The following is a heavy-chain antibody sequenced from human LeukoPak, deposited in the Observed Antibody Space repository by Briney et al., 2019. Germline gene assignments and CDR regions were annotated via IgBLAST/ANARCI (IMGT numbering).Heavy chain of an antibody. V-gene: IGHV3-33*01. CDR3: ARERGYSYGAHCDY. J-gene: IGHJ4*02. D-gene: IGHD5-18*01. CDR1: GFTFSSYG. Sequence: GGSLRLSCAASGFTFSSYGMHWVRQVPGKGLEWVAFIWYDGSNKYYADSVKGRFTISRDNSKNTVYLQMNSLRAEDTAVYYCARERGYSYGAHCDYWGQGTLVTVSS. CDR2: IWYDGSNK.